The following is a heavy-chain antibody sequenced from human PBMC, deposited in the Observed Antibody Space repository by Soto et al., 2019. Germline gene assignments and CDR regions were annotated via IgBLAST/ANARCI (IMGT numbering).Heavy chain of an antibody. J-gene: IGHJ6*02. CDR1: ELCCCRWT. V-gene: IGHV3-21*01. CDR3: AREYYGSGSMEV. CDR2: ISSSSSYI. D-gene: IGHD3-10*01. Sequence: CGAGELCCCRWTMNYLHQAPGKGLEWVSSISSSSSYIYYADSVKGRFTISRDNAKNSLYLQMNSLRAEDTAVYYCAREYYGSGSMEVWGQGTTFT.